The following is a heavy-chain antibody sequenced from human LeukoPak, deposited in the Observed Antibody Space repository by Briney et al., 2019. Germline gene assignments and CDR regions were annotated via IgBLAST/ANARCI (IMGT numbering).Heavy chain of an antibody. J-gene: IGHJ4*02. CDR1: GFTFNTYT. D-gene: IGHD3-22*01. V-gene: IGHV3-21*01. CDR2: ISASSSYL. Sequence: PGGSLRLSCAASGFTFNTYTMNWVRQAPGKGLEWVSSISASSSYLYYADSVKGRFTISRDNAKNSLSLQMNSLRAEDTAVYYCARVYTMIVVVDYWGQGTLVTVSS. CDR3: ARVYTMIVVVDY.